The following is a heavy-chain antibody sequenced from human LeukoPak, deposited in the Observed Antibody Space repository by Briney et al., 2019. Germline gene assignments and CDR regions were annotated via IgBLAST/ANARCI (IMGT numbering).Heavy chain of an antibody. D-gene: IGHD6-19*01. J-gene: IGHJ5*01. CDR3: ARDPSNTSGWYIWFDF. CDR2: ISTYNGDT. V-gene: IGHV1-18*04. Sequence: ASVKVSCKSSGYTYKNYGISWVRQAPGQGLESMGWISTYNGDTKHAQKVQGRLTLTADASTSTAYMELRGLRSDDTAVYYCARDPSNTSGWYIWFDFWGQGTLVTVSP. CDR1: GYTYKNYG.